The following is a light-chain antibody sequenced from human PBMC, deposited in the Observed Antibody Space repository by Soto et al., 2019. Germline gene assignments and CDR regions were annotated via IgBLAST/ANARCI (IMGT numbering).Light chain of an antibody. CDR3: SSFAGDNTLV. CDR1: GSDIAVYDF. V-gene: IGLV2-8*01. CDR2: EVY. Sequence: QSALTQPPSASGSPWQSVTISCAGTGSDIAVYDFVSWYQQHPDKAPKLIIYEVYKRPSGVPDRFSASKSGNTASLTVSGLQAEDEADYYCSSFAGDNTLVFGGGTKLTVL. J-gene: IGLJ2*01.